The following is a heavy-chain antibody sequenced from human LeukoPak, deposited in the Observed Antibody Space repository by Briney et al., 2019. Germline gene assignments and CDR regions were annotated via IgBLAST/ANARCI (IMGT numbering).Heavy chain of an antibody. V-gene: IGHV4-4*02. D-gene: IGHD6-13*01. CDR1: GGSISSSNW. Sequence: SETLSLTCAVSGGSISSSNWWSWVRQPPGKGLEWIGEIYHSGSTNYNPSLKSRVTISVDKSKNQFSLKLSSVTAADTAVYYCARSPRIAAAEHYFDYWGQGTLVTVSS. J-gene: IGHJ4*02. CDR2: IYHSGST. CDR3: ARSPRIAAAEHYFDY.